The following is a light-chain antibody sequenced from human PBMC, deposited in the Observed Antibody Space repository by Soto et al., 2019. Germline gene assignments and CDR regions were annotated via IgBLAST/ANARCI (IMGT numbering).Light chain of an antibody. Sequence: QSALTQPPSASGSPGQSVTISCTGTSSDVGGYNYVSSYQQHPGKAPKLMIYEVSKRPSGVPDRFSGYKSGNTASLTVSGLQAEYEADYYCSSYAGSNNLVFGGGTKLTVL. CDR2: EVS. V-gene: IGLV2-8*01. CDR3: SSYAGSNNLV. J-gene: IGLJ2*01. CDR1: SSDVGGYNY.